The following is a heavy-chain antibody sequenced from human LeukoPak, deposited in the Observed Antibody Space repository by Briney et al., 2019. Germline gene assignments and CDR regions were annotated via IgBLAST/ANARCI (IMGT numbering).Heavy chain of an antibody. CDR1: GLTFSSYG. Sequence: TGGSLRLSCVASGLTFSSYGMCWVRQAPGKGLEWVSSISGRGTSTFYADSVKGRFTISRDNSKNTVYLQLSNLRVADTAVYYCAKLEDWGQGTLVAVSS. CDR2: ISGRGTST. J-gene: IGHJ4*02. V-gene: IGHV3-23*05. D-gene: IGHD1-1*01. CDR3: AKLED.